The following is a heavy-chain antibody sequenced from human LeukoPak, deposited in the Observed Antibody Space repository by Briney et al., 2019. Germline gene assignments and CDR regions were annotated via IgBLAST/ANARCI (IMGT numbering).Heavy chain of an antibody. Sequence: GASVKVSCKASGYTFTSYGISWVRQAPGQGLEWMGWISAYNGNTNYAQKLQGRVTMTTDTSTSTAYMELRSLRSDDTAVYYCAREEAYYDYVWGSYRYLYYFDYWGQGTLVTVSS. CDR3: AREEAYYDYVWGSYRYLYYFDY. D-gene: IGHD3-16*02. J-gene: IGHJ4*02. CDR1: GYTFTSYG. CDR2: ISAYNGNT. V-gene: IGHV1-18*01.